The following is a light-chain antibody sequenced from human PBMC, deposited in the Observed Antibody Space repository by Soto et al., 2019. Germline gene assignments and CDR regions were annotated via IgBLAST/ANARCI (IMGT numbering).Light chain of an antibody. CDR1: RTISTY. CDR3: QQSHSTPLT. CDR2: DAS. V-gene: IGKV1-39*01. J-gene: IGKJ4*01. Sequence: DIQMTQSPSSLSASVGDRVTITCRASRTISTYLHWYQQKTGKAPKLLIYDASSLQSGVPSRISGSGSGTDFTLTISSLQPEDFATYYCQQSHSTPLTFGGGTKVEIK.